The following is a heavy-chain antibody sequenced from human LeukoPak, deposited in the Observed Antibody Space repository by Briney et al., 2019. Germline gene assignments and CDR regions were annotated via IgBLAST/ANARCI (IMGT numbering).Heavy chain of an antibody. V-gene: IGHV4-39*07. CDR3: ARDKVTMVRGVTYWFDP. D-gene: IGHD3-10*01. CDR1: GGSISSSSYY. J-gene: IGHJ5*02. CDR2: IYYSGST. Sequence: SETLSLTCTVSGGSISSSSYYWGWIRQPPGKGLEWIGSIYYSGSTNYNPSLKSRVTISVDTSKNQFSLKLSSVTAADTAVYYCARDKVTMVRGVTYWFDPWGQGTLVTVSS.